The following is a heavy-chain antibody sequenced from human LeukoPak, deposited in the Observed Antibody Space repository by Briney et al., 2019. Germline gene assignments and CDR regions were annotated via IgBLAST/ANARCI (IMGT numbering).Heavy chain of an antibody. CDR2: ISYDGSSK. Sequence: GGSLRLSCSASGFTFNTYAMHWVRQAPGKGLEWVALISYDGSSKYYADSVEGRFTISRDNSKNTLYLQVNSLRSEDTAVYYCARDEGSYDYLWGSYRYNWFDPWGQGTLVTVSS. D-gene: IGHD3-16*02. CDR3: ARDEGSYDYLWGSYRYNWFDP. V-gene: IGHV3-30*04. CDR1: GFTFNTYA. J-gene: IGHJ5*02.